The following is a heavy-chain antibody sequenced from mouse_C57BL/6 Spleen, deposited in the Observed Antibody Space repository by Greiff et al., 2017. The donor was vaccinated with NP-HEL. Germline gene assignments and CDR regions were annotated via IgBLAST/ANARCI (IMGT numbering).Heavy chain of an antibody. CDR1: GYTFTSYW. V-gene: IGHV1-74*01. D-gene: IGHD1-1*02. J-gene: IGHJ3*01. CDR2: IHPSDSDT. Sequence: VQLQQPGAELVKPGASVKVSCKASGYTFTSYWMHWVKQRPGQGLEWIGRIHPSDSDTNYNQKFKGKATLTVDKSSSTAYMQLSSLTSEDSAVCYLALSLPWLWGAWFADWGQGTLVTVSA. CDR3: ALSLPWLWGAWFAD.